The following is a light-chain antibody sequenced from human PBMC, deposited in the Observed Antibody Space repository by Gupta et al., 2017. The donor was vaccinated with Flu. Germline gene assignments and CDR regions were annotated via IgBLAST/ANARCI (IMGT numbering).Light chain of an antibody. CDR2: EIN. J-gene: IGLJ1*01. CDR3: GSWDSSLSAYV. V-gene: IGLV1-51*02. CDR1: NSTIGNDY. Sequence: QSLLTQPPSVSAAPGQKVTISCSGSNSTIGNDYVSWYQQLPGTAPKLLIFEINRRPSGIPDRFSGSKSGTSATLGITGLQTGDEADYYCGSWDSSLSAYVFGTGTKVTVL.